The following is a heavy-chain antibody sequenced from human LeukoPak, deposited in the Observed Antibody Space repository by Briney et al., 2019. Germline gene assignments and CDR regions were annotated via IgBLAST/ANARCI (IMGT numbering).Heavy chain of an antibody. Sequence: ASVKVSCKPSGFTFNTYDFNWVRQVPGQGLEWVGWISPYNGDSKYAQRLQGRVTMTTDASTSTAYMELRSLRSDNTAVYYCTRYCSGGACYAYDAFDIWGQGTMVTVSS. J-gene: IGHJ3*02. CDR2: ISPYNGDS. CDR3: TRYCSGGACYAYDAFDI. V-gene: IGHV1-18*01. D-gene: IGHD2-15*01. CDR1: GFTFNTYD.